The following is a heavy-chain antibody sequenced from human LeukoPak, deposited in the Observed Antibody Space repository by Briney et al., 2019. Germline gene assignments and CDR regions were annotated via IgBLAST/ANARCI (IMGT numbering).Heavy chain of an antibody. D-gene: IGHD3-22*01. CDR1: GFTFSSYA. CDR3: AKDGYFHDSSGYSYFDS. Sequence: GGSLRLSCAASGFTFSSYAMSWVRQVPGKGLEWVSSISGSGGTTYYAGSVRGRFTISRDNAKKTLFLHMRSLRAEDTALYYCAKDGYFHDSSGYSYFDSWGQGILVSVSS. CDR2: ISGSGGTT. V-gene: IGHV3-23*01. J-gene: IGHJ4*02.